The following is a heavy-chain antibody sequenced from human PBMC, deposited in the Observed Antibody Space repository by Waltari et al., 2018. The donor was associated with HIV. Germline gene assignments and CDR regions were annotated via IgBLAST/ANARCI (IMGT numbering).Heavy chain of an antibody. J-gene: IGHJ3*02. V-gene: IGHV4-34*01. CDR3: ARWCWGYNWICEAFDI. CDR2: ISHGRSA. Sequence: QVRRNQWGAGLLKPSETLSLTCAVYGGYISGYSWSWIRQYPAKGLEGVGEISHGRSATYNPSLKSRATISEDTSKNQFSLKLTSVTAADTAVYYCARWCWGYNWICEAFDIWGQGTMVTVSS. D-gene: IGHD1-20*01. CDR1: GGYISGYS.